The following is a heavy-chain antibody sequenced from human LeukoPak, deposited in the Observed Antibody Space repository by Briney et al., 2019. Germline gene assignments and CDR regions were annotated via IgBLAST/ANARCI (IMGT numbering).Heavy chain of an antibody. CDR2: IYYSGST. J-gene: IGHJ4*02. V-gene: IGHV4-39*01. CDR1: GGSISSSSYY. CDR3: ARPKTDFWSGYYTGDDYFDY. D-gene: IGHD3-3*01. Sequence: SQTLSLTCTVSGGSISSSSYYWGWIRQPPGKGLEWIGSIYYSGSTYYNPSLKSRVTISVDTSKNQFSLKLSSVTAADTAVYYCARPKTDFWSGYYTGDDYFDYWGQGTLVTVSS.